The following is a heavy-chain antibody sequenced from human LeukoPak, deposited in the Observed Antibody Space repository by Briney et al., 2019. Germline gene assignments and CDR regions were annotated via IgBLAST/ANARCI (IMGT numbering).Heavy chain of an antibody. CDR3: ARVGYYDSFDAFDI. J-gene: IGHJ3*02. D-gene: IGHD3-22*01. CDR1: GGSISSGSYY. CDR2: IYTSGST. Sequence: SQTLSLTCTVSGGSISSGSYYWSWIRQPAGEGLEWIGRIYTSGSTNYNPSLKSRVTISVDTSKNQFSLKLSSVTAADTAVYYCARVGYYDSFDAFDIWGQGTMVTVSS. V-gene: IGHV4-61*02.